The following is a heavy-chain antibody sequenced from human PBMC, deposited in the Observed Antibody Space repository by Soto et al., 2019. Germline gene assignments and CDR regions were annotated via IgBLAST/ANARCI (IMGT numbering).Heavy chain of an antibody. CDR1: GYTFTDYA. Sequence: QVQLVQSGAEVKKLGASVKVSCKASGYTFTDYAIHWVRQAPGQRLEWMGWINTGTDNTKYSQSLQGRVTITRDTSANTAYMELSSLRSEDTAVYYCARDRSTVVTDWGQGTLVTVSS. CDR2: INTGTDNT. V-gene: IGHV1-3*04. CDR3: ARDRSTVVTD. J-gene: IGHJ4*02. D-gene: IGHD4-17*01.